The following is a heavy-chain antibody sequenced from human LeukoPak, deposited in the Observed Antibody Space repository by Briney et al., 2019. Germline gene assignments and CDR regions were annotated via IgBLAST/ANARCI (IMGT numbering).Heavy chain of an antibody. CDR1: GFTFTSSA. V-gene: IGHV1-58*02. CDR2: IVVGSGNT. D-gene: IGHD6-19*01. J-gene: IGHJ4*02. Sequence: SVKVSCKASGFTFTSSAMQWVRQARGQRLEWIGWIVVGSGNTNYAQKFQERVTITRDMSTSTAYMELSSLRSEDTAVYYCAADAAYSSGWALLFDYWGQGTLVTVSS. CDR3: AADAAYSSGWALLFDY.